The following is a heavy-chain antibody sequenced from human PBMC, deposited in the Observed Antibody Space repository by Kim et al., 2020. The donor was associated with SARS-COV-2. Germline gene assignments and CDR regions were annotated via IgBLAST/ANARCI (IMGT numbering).Heavy chain of an antibody. J-gene: IGHJ4*02. Sequence: ADSVKGRFTISRDNSKNTLYLQMNSLRAEDTAVYYCAKVYGDYFPYYFDYWGQGTLVTVSS. CDR3: AKVYGDYFPYYFDY. D-gene: IGHD4-17*01. V-gene: IGHV3-23*01.